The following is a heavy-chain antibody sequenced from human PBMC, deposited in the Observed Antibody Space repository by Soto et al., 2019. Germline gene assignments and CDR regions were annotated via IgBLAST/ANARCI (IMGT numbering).Heavy chain of an antibody. CDR3: AKVEDNWNYVGYFDY. CDR1: GFTFSSYA. D-gene: IGHD1-7*01. J-gene: IGHJ4*02. CDR2: ISGSGGST. V-gene: IGHV3-23*01. Sequence: PGGSLRLSCAASGFTFSSYAMSWVRQAPGKGLEWVSAISGSGGSTYYADSVKGRFTISRDNSKNTLYLQMNSLRAEDTAVYYCAKVEDNWNYVGYFDYWGQGTLVTVSS.